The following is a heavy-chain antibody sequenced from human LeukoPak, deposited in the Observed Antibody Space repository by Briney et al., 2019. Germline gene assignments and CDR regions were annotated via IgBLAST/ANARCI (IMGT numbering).Heavy chain of an antibody. D-gene: IGHD3-3*02. CDR2: ICSGGRNI. CDR3: ARDMPRVALLEWLSSGFDC. CDR1: VFTFSTYT. V-gene: IGHV3-21*01. Sequence: GGSLRLSCVAPVFTFSTYTMNCVRQAPGRGLEWVSSICSGGRNIYYADSVRGRFTISRDNSNNSLYLQMRSPRAEDTAVYYCARDMPRVALLEWLSSGFDCWGQGTLATVSS. J-gene: IGHJ4*02.